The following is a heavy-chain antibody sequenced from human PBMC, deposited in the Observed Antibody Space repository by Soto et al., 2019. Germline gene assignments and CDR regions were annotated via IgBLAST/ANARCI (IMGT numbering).Heavy chain of an antibody. V-gene: IGHV3-30-3*01. J-gene: IGHJ4*02. Sequence: GSLRLSCAASGFTFSSYAMHWVRQAPGKGLEWVAVISYDGSNTYYADSVKGRFTISRDNSKNTLYLQMNSLRAEDTAVYYCAKDLGVVVAATTFDYWGQGTLVTVSS. CDR2: ISYDGSNT. CDR3: AKDLGVVVAATTFDY. CDR1: GFTFSSYA. D-gene: IGHD2-15*01.